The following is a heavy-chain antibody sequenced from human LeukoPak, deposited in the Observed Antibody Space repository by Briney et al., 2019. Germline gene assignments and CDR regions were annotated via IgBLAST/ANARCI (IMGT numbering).Heavy chain of an antibody. J-gene: IGHJ4*02. D-gene: IGHD3-22*01. CDR2: IYYSGTT. CDR1: GGSISSSY. Sequence: SETLSLTCTVSGGSISSSYWSWIRQPPGKGLEWIGYIYYSGTTNCNPSLKSRVTISIDTPKNQFSLKLSSVTAADTAVYYCASLVVEGYFDYWGQGTLVTVSS. V-gene: IGHV4-59*01. CDR3: ASLVVEGYFDY.